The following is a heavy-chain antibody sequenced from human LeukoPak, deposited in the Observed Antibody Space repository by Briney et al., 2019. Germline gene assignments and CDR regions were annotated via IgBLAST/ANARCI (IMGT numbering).Heavy chain of an antibody. CDR2: INPSGGST. V-gene: IGHV1-46*01. Sequence: GASVKVSCKASGYTFTSYYIHWVRQAPGQGLEWIGIINPSGGSTSYAQKFQGRVTMTRDTSTSTVYMELSSLRSEDTAVYYCARERPTIAARSSNWFDPWGQGTLVTVSS. J-gene: IGHJ5*02. D-gene: IGHD6-6*01. CDR1: GYTFTSYY. CDR3: ARERPTIAARSSNWFDP.